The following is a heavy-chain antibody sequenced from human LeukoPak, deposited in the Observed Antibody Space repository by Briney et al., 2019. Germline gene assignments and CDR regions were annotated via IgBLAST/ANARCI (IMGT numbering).Heavy chain of an antibody. CDR1: GGSISSSSYY. D-gene: IGHD1-26*01. J-gene: IGHJ5*02. CDR3: ARDTYSGSYSP. V-gene: IGHV4-39*02. Sequence: SETLSLTCTVSGGSISSSSYYWGWIRQPPGKGLEWIGSIYYSGSTYYNPSLKSRVTISVDTSKNQFSLKLSSVTAADTAVYYCARDTYSGSYSPWGQGTLVTVSS. CDR2: IYYSGST.